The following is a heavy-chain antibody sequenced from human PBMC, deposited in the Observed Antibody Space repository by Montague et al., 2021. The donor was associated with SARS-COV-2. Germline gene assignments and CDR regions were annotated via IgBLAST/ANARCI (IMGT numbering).Heavy chain of an antibody. D-gene: IGHD3-22*01. V-gene: IGHV4-59*02. CDR3: VGDFYDTSDYFQGTFDV. CDR2: IYYTEST. J-gene: IGHJ3*01. Sequence: SETLSLTCSVSGVSVNNYYWAWIRQTPEKGLEWIGYIYYTESTNYNPSLRNRITISIDTSANQFSLKLRSVTPADTAVYYCVGDFYDTSDYFQGTFDVWGQGTVVSVSS. CDR1: GVSVNNYY.